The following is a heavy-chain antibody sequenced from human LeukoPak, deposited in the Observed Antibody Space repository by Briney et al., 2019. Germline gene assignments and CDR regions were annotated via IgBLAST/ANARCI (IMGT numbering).Heavy chain of an antibody. Sequence: GRSLRLSCAASGFTFSSNAIHWGRQAPGKGLEWVAVVWYDGSNKHYVDSVKGRFTISRDNSKNTVYLQMNRLTAEDTAVYYCAKDGSAYSGSYIDYWGQGTLLTVSS. CDR2: VWYDGSNK. V-gene: IGHV3-33*06. CDR3: AKDGSAYSGSYIDY. D-gene: IGHD1-26*01. CDR1: GFTFSSNA. J-gene: IGHJ4*02.